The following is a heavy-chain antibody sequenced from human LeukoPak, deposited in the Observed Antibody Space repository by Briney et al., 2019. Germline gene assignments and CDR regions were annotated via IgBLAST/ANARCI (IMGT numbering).Heavy chain of an antibody. V-gene: IGHV1-2*02. CDR3: ARDPLEYSYGPYYYGMDV. CDR1: GYSFTGNY. J-gene: IGHJ6*02. CDR2: INPNTGGT. D-gene: IGHD5-18*01. Sequence: ASVRVSCKASGYSFTGNYMHWVRQAPGQGFEWMGWINPNTGGTNYAQKFKGRVLMTRDTSISTAYLELSSLKSDDTAVYYCARDPLEYSYGPYYYGMDVWGQGATVTVSS.